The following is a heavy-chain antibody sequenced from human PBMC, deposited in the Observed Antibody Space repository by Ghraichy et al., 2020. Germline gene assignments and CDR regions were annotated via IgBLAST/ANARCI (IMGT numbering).Heavy chain of an antibody. CDR3: ARDMRYYGSGTYLLHGMDV. V-gene: IGHV4-4*02. Sequence: ESLNISCTVSGGSISNSNWWSWVRQPPGKGLEWIGDIYHTGSTYFNPSLKSRVTISVDKSKNHFSLKVTSVTAADTAVYYCARDMRYYGSGTYLLHGMDVWGQGTTVTVSS. CDR1: GGSISNSNW. J-gene: IGHJ6*02. D-gene: IGHD3-10*01. CDR2: IYHTGST.